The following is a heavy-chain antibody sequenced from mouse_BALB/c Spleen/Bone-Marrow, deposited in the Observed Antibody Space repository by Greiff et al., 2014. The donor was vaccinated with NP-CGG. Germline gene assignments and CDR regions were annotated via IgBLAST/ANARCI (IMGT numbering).Heavy chain of an antibody. D-gene: IGHD4-1*01. CDR2: IYPGDGDT. J-gene: IGHJ2*01. Sequence: VQLKESGAELARPGASVKLSCKASGYTFTSYWMQWVKQRPGQGLEWIGAIYPGDGDTRYTQKFKGKATLTADKSSSTAYMQRSSLAAEDSAVYYCAGGTGPDYWGQGTTLTVSS. CDR1: GYTFTSYW. V-gene: IGHV1-87*01. CDR3: AGGTGPDY.